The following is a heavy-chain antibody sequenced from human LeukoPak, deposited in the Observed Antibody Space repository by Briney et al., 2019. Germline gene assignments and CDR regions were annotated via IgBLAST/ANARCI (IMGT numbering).Heavy chain of an antibody. CDR3: ARDNSVRDEAWWFYP. V-gene: IGHV3-7*03. CDR2: INQDGGEI. Sequence: GGSLRLSCAASGFTFSNYWMSWVRQAPGKGLEWVASINQDGGEIHYVDSVKGRFTISRDNAKNSLFLQMNSLTAEDTAVYYCARDNSVRDEAWWFYPWGQGTLVTVSS. D-gene: IGHD5-24*01. CDR1: GFTFSNYW. J-gene: IGHJ5*02.